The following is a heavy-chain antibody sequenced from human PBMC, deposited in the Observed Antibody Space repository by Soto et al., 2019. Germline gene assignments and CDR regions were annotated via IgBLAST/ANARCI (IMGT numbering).Heavy chain of an antibody. J-gene: IGHJ5*02. Sequence: SETLSLTCAVSGDSISSGGFSWSWIRQPPGKGLEWIGYIYHSGTSFYNPSLKSRVTISVDGSKNQFSLKLSSVTAADTAVYYCARVPSPWGQGTLVTVSS. CDR1: GDSISSGGFS. V-gene: IGHV4-30-2*01. CDR3: ARVPSP. CDR2: IYHSGTS.